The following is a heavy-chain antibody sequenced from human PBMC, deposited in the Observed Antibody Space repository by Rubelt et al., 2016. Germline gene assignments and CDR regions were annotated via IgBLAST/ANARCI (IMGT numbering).Heavy chain of an antibody. CDR3: ARSSGTTVTTVDY. CDR2: IDPSDSNT. D-gene: IGHD4-17*01. V-gene: IGHV5-10-1*01. J-gene: IGHJ4*02. Sequence: EVQLVQSGAEVKKPGESLRISCTGSGYSFTSYWISWVRQMPGKGLEWMGRIDPSDSNTNYSPSFQGHVTSSADKSISTAYLQWSSLKASDTAMYYCARSSGTTVTTVDYWGQGTLVTVSS. CDR1: GYSFTSYW.